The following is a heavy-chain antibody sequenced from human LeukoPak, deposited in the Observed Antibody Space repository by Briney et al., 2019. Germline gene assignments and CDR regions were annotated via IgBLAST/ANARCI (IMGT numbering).Heavy chain of an antibody. CDR3: ASQGGVRNDY. CDR1: GDSITIRDC. J-gene: IGHJ4*02. CDR2: ICLDGRI. Sequence: SETLSLTCAVSGDSITIRDCWSWVRQPPEKGLEWIGEICLDGRIHYNPSLKSRSTISMDRSKAQFSLRLISVAAADTATYFCASQGGVRNDYWGQGILVSVSS. V-gene: IGHV4/OR15-8*02. D-gene: IGHD1-1*01.